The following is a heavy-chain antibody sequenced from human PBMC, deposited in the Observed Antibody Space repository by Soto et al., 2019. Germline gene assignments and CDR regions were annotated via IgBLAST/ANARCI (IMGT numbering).Heavy chain of an antibody. CDR2: IYHSGGT. Sequence: QLQLQESGSGLVKPSQTLSLTCDVSGDSISSGGYSWNWIRQPPGKGLEWIGYIYHSGGTDYNPSLKSRVTITLDSSNNKFSLKLNSVTAADTAVYYCARDSRSGYYLEYWGQGTLVTVSS. V-gene: IGHV4-30-2*01. D-gene: IGHD3-22*01. CDR1: GDSISSGGYS. CDR3: ARDSRSGYYLEY. J-gene: IGHJ4*02.